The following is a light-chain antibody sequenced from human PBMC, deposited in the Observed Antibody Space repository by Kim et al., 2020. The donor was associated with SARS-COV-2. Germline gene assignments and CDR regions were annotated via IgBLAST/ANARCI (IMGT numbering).Light chain of an antibody. CDR3: AALDNSLSAPWV. V-gene: IGLV10-54*02. CDR1: SNIVGNQG. CDR2: RNN. J-gene: IGLJ3*02. Sequence: QTATVTCTGNSNIVGNQGAAWLQQHQGHPPKLLSYRNNNRPSGISERFSASRSGNTASLTITGLQPGDEADYYCAALDNSLSAPWVFGGGTQLTVL.